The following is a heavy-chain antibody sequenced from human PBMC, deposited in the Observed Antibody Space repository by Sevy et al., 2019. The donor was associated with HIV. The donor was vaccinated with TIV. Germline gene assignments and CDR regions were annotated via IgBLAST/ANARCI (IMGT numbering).Heavy chain of an antibody. CDR1: GYNFINYG. V-gene: IGHV1-18*01. D-gene: IGHD5-12*01. CDR3: GKCTLWVYDPTNRKCGMDV. J-gene: IGHJ6*02. Sequence: ASVKVSCKASGYNFINYGISWVRQAPGQGLEWVGGSSPFTGSPNYPQKLQDRVTVTPDTARNTAYMELRNLRSDDTAVYYCGKCTLWVYDPTNRKCGMDVWGQGTTVTVSS. CDR2: SSPFTGSP.